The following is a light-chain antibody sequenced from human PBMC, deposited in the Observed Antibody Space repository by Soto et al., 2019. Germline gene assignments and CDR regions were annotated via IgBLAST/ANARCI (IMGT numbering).Light chain of an antibody. CDR1: SSAVGGYNY. CDR3: SSYTSSSTDV. CDR2: DFS. V-gene: IGLV2-14*01. J-gene: IGLJ1*01. Sequence: QSVLTHPASVSGSPGQSITISCTGNSSAVGGYNYVSSYQQHPGKAPKLMIYDFSNRPSGVSIPFSGSKLGNTASLTISGLEAEDEADYYCSSYTSSSTDVFGTGTKVPVL.